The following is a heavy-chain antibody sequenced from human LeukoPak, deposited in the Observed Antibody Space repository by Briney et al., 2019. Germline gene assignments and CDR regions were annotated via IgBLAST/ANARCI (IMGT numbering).Heavy chain of an antibody. J-gene: IGHJ6*03. V-gene: IGHV3-48*03. D-gene: IGHD2-15*01. CDR3: ARVDCSGGSCYLMIYYYMDV. CDR1: GFTFSSYE. CDR2: ITTSDSTT. Sequence: GGSLRLSCVASGFTFSSYEMNWVRQAPGKGLEWLSYITTSDSTTHYADSVKGRFTISRDDAQNTLYLQMNSLRVEDTAVYYCARVDCSGGSCYLMIYYYMDVWGKGTTVTVSS.